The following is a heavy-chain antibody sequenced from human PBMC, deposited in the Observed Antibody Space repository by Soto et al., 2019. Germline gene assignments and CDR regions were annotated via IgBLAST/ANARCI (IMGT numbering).Heavy chain of an antibody. CDR2: IYYSGST. V-gene: IGHV4-31*03. CDR1: GGSISSGGYY. D-gene: IGHD2-15*01. Sequence: PSETLSLTCTVSGGSISSGGYYWCWIRQHPGKGLEWIGYIYYSGSTYYNPSLKSRVTISVDTSKNQFSLKLSSVTAADTAVYYCARILGYCSGGSCYSVFPWFDPWGQGTLVTVSS. CDR3: ARILGYCSGGSCYSVFPWFDP. J-gene: IGHJ5*02.